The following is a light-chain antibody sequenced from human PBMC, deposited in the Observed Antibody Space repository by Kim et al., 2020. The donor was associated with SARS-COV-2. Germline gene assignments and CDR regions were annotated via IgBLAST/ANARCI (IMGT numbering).Light chain of an antibody. CDR3: AAWDDSVKGPL. CDR2: IDD. Sequence: QSVLTQPPSASGTPGQRVTIACSGSSSNIGSNTVSWYKQFPGTAPKLLIYIDDQRPSGVPDRISGSKSGTSASLAISGLQSEDEADYYGAAWDDSVKGPLFGGGTKLTVL. J-gene: IGLJ3*02. CDR1: SSNIGSNT. V-gene: IGLV1-44*01.